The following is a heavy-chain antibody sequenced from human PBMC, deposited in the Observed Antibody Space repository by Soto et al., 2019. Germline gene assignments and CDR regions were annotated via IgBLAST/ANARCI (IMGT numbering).Heavy chain of an antibody. J-gene: IGHJ4*02. CDR1: GFSLTTDRVG. Sequence: QITLKESGPTLVKPTQTLTLTCTFSGFSLTTDRVGVGWIRQPPGEALEWLAVIYWDDSKTYRPSLESRLSITKDTYKIQLALTMTNMDSLDTATYYCAHAYGGRSLYWGQGTLVTVSS. CDR2: IYWDDSK. V-gene: IGHV2-5*02. CDR3: AHAYGGRSLY. D-gene: IGHD1-26*01.